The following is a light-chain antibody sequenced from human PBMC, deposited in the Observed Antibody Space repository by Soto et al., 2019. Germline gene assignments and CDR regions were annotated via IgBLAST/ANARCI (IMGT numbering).Light chain of an antibody. CDR1: SSDVGGYNY. V-gene: IGLV2-8*01. Sequence: QPALTQPPSASGSPGQSVTISCTGTSSDVGGYNYVSWYQQHPGKAPKLMIYEVTKRPSGVPDRFFGSKSGNTASLTVSGLLAEDEADYYCSSHAGIINVVFGGGTKLTVL. CDR2: EVT. J-gene: IGLJ3*02. CDR3: SSHAGIINVV.